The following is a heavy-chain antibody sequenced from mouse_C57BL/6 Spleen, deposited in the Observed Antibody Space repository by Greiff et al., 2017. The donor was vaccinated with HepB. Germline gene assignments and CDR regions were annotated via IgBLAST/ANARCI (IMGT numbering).Heavy chain of an antibody. V-gene: IGHV1-55*01. Sequence: VQLQQPGAELVKPGASVKMSCKAFGYTFTSYWITWVKQRPGQGLEWIGDIYPGSGSTNYNEKFKSKATLTVDTSSSTAYMQLSSLTSEDSAVYYCASYDYDEGAWFAYWGQGTLVTVSA. CDR3: ASYDYDEGAWFAY. CDR2: IYPGSGST. CDR1: GYTFTSYW. D-gene: IGHD2-4*01. J-gene: IGHJ3*01.